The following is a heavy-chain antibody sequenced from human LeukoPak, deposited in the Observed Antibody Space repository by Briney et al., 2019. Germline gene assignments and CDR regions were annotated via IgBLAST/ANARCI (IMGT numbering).Heavy chain of an antibody. D-gene: IGHD2-8*01. CDR2: IASDGAS. Sequence: PGGSLTLSCAVSDSSFWSHDMSWVRQTLEKGLEWVSSIASDGASFYADSVRGRFTISRDKSQNILYLQMNSLRADDTARYYCAKDFPHIDIVLMVYAPLGYFQHWGQGTLVSVSS. CDR3: AKDFPHIDIVLMVYAPLGYFQH. J-gene: IGHJ1*01. V-gene: IGHV3-23*01. CDR1: DSSFWSHD.